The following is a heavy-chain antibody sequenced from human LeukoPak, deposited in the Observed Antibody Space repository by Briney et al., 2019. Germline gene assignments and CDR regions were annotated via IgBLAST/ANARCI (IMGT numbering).Heavy chain of an antibody. D-gene: IGHD2-2*01. V-gene: IGHV3-48*01. CDR3: ARGSEYQLYPGYYYYMDV. J-gene: IGHJ6*03. CDR1: GFTFSSYS. CDR2: ISSSSSTI. Sequence: PGGSLRLSCAASGFTFSSYSMNWVRQAPGKGLEWVSYISSSSSTIYYADSVKGRFTISRDNAKNSLYLQMNSLRAEDTAVYYCARGSEYQLYPGYYYYMDVWGKGTTVTVSS.